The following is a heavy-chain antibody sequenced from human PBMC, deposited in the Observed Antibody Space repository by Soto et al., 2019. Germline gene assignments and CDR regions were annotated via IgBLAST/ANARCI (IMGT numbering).Heavy chain of an antibody. V-gene: IGHV4-59*01. CDR1: GSSISPYY. CDR3: TRVGGYYGDYPNFDY. Sequence: QVQLQESGPGLVKPSETLSLTCTVSGSSISPYYWSWIRQPPGKGLEWIGYIYYTGSTKYNPSLKSRVTISLGTSRNQLSLKLSSVTAADTAVYYCTRVGGYYGDYPNFDYWGPGTLVAVS. D-gene: IGHD4-17*01. J-gene: IGHJ4*02. CDR2: IYYTGST.